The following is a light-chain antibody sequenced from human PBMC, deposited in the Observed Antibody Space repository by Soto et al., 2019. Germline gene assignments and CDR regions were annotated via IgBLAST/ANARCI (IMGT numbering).Light chain of an antibody. V-gene: IGKV1-39*01. CDR1: QSISNH. J-gene: IGKJ1*01. Sequence: DIQMTQSPSSLSASVEDRVIITCRASQSISNHLNWYQQKPGKAPKLLIFAASSLQSGVPSRFSGSRSGPDFTLTISSLQPEDFATYYCQQSYSSPPKFGQGNKVEIK. CDR2: AAS. CDR3: QQSYSSPPK.